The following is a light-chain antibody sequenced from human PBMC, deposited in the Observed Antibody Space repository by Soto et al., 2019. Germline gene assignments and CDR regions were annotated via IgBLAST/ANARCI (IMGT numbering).Light chain of an antibody. Sequence: EIVLTQSPATLAVSPGESATLSCRASQSISNHLGWYQQKPGQPPRLLIYDASDRAAGIPPRFSGSGSGTDFTLTINSLEPEDLAVYFCQQRDSWPITFGGGTKVEIK. CDR1: QSISNH. V-gene: IGKV3-11*01. CDR2: DAS. CDR3: QQRDSWPIT. J-gene: IGKJ4*01.